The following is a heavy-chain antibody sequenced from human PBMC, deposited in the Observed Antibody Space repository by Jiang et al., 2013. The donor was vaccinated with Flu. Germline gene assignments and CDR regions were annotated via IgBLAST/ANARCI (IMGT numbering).Heavy chain of an antibody. CDR2: MNPNSGNT. V-gene: IGHV1-8*01. CDR3: ASVPAYSSGGIDY. CDR1: GYTFTSYD. J-gene: IGHJ4*02. Sequence: SVKVSCKASGYTFTSYDINWVRQATGQGLEWMGWMNPNSGNTGYAQKFQGRVTMTRNTSISTAYMELSSLRSEDTAVYYCASVPAYSSGGIDYWGQGTLVTVSS. D-gene: IGHD6-19*01.